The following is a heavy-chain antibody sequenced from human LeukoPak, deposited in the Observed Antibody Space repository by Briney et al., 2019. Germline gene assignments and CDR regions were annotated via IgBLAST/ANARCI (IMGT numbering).Heavy chain of an antibody. CDR2: IWYDGSNK. CDR1: GFTFSAYG. V-gene: IGHV3-33*01. D-gene: IGHD2/OR15-2a*01. Sequence: GGSLRLSCAASGFTFSAYGIHWVRQAPGKGLEWVAVIWYDGSNKYYADSVEGRFTISRDNSKNTLYLQMNSLRVEDAAVYYCAVEYNSSPYAFDIWGQGTKATVSS. J-gene: IGHJ3*02. CDR3: AVEYNSSPYAFDI.